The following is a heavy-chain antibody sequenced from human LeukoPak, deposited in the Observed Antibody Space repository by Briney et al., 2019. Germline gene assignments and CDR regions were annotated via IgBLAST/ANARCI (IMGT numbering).Heavy chain of an antibody. D-gene: IGHD6-19*01. CDR1: GGSISSYY. V-gene: IGHV4-59*01. CDR2: IYYSGST. Sequence: SETLSLTCTVSGGSISSYYWSWIRQPPGKGPEWIGYIYYSGSTNYNPSLKSRVTISVDTSKNQLSLKLRSVTAADTAVYYCARGLGGSSGCFGYWGQGTLVTVSS. CDR3: ARGLGGSSGCFGY. J-gene: IGHJ4*02.